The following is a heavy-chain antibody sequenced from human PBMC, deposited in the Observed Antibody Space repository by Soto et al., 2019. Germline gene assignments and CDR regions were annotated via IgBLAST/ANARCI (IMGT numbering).Heavy chain of an antibody. CDR1: GFTFSSYA. D-gene: IGHD6-19*01. CDR2: INGAGSST. J-gene: IGHJ4*02. Sequence: PGGSLRLSCAASGFTFSSYAMSWVRQAPGKGLVWVSRINGAGSSTNYADSVKGRFTISRDNAKNTLYLQMNSLRAEDTAMYYCASNVARTSPDKYWGQGTLVTVSS. V-gene: IGHV3-74*01. CDR3: ASNVARTSPDKY.